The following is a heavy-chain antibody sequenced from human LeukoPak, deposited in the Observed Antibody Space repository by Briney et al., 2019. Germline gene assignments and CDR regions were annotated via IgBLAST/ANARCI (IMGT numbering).Heavy chain of an antibody. J-gene: IGHJ6*04. CDR2: IYYSGST. CDR3: ASGSGYEWLGQNYSMDV. V-gene: IGHV4-61*01. Sequence: SETLSLTCTVSGGSVSSGSYYWSWVRQPPGKGLEWNGYIYYSGSTNYNPSLKSRVTISVDPSKNQFSLKLSSVTAADTAVYYCASGSGYEWLGQNYSMDVWGKGTTVTVSS. D-gene: IGHD5-12*01. CDR1: GGSVSSGSYY.